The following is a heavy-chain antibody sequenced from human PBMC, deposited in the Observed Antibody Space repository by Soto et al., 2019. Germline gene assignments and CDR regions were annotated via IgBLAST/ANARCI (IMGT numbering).Heavy chain of an antibody. D-gene: IGHD3-10*01. Sequence: SETLSLTCAVYGGSFSGYYWSWIRQPPGKGLEWIGEINHSGSTNYNPSLKSRVTISVDTSKNQFSLKLSSVTAADTAVYYCARGRLLWFGELGEMDVWGKGTTVTVSS. CDR3: ARGRLLWFGELGEMDV. CDR2: INHSGST. V-gene: IGHV4-34*01. J-gene: IGHJ6*04. CDR1: GGSFSGYY.